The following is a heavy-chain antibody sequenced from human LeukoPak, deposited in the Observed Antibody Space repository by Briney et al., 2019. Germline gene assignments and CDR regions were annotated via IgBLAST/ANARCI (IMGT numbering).Heavy chain of an antibody. D-gene: IGHD4-11*01. CDR3: ASTVTAPIDAFDI. V-gene: IGHV4-4*07. J-gene: IGHJ3*02. CDR2: IYTSGST. CDR1: GGSISSYY. Sequence: PSETLSLTCTVSGGSISSYYWSWIRQPAGKGLEWIGRIYTSGSTNHNPSLKSRVTMSVDTSKNQFSLKLSSVTAADTAVYYCASTVTAPIDAFDIWGQGTMVTVSS.